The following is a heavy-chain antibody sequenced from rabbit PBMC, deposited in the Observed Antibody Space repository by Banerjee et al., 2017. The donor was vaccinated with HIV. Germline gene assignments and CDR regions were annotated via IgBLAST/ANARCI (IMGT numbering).Heavy chain of an antibody. V-gene: IGHV1S45*01. CDR3: GRDRDGDAGYGSLAL. CDR1: GFSFSNKCV. CDR2: INTSSGNT. J-gene: IGHJ4*01. Sequence: QEQLEESGGDLVKPGRSLTLTCTASGFSFSNKCVMCWVRQAPGKGLEWIACINTSSGNTVYASWAKGRFTISKTSSTTVTLQMTSLTAADTATYFCGRDRDGDAGYGSLALWGPGTLVTVS. D-gene: IGHD6-1*01.